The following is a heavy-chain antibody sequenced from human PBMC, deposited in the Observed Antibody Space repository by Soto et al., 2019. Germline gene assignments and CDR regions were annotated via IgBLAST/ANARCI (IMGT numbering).Heavy chain of an antibody. CDR1: GGSISSGGYS. J-gene: IGHJ4*02. Sequence: QLQLPESGSGLVKPSQTLSLTCAVSGGSISSGGYSWSWIRQPPGKGLEWIGYIYHSGSTYYNPSLKSRVTISVDRSKNQFSLKLSSVTAADTAVYYCARGGATIRGTFDYWGQGTLVTVSS. V-gene: IGHV4-30-2*01. CDR2: IYHSGST. CDR3: ARGGATIRGTFDY. D-gene: IGHD5-12*01.